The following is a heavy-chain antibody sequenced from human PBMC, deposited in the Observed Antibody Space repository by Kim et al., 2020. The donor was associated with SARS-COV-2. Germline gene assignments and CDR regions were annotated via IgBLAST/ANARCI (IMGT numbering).Heavy chain of an antibody. CDR1: GFTFSSYA. J-gene: IGHJ4*02. CDR3: AKATIWGITIPYYFDY. D-gene: IGHD3-3*01. Sequence: GGSLRLSCAASGFTFSSYAMSWVRQAPGKGLEWVSAISGRGGSTYYADSVKGRFTISRDNSKNTLFLQMNSLRAEDTAVYYCAKATIWGITIPYYFDYWGQGTLVTVSS. V-gene: IGHV3-23*01. CDR2: ISGRGGST.